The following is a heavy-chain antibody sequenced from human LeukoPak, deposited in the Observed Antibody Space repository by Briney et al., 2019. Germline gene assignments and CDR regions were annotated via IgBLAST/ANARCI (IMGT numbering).Heavy chain of an antibody. J-gene: IGHJ5*02. D-gene: IGHD3-3*01. V-gene: IGHV1-69*13. CDR2: IIPIFGTA. CDR3: ARDGSRVDFWSGYSTPRNWFDP. Sequence: ASVKVSCKASGGTFSSYAISWVRQAPGQGLEWMGGIIPIFGTANYAQKFQGRVTITADESTSTAYMELSSLRSEDTAVHYCARDGSRVDFWSGYSTPRNWFDPWGQGTLVTVSS. CDR1: GGTFSSYA.